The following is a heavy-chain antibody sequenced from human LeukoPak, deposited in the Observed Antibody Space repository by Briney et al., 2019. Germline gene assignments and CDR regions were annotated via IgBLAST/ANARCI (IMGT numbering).Heavy chain of an antibody. CDR3: AKELHGSGNYAFDY. V-gene: IGHV3-23*01. CDR1: GFTFSDYY. Sequence: PGGSLRLSCAASGFTFSDYYMSWVRQAPGKGLEWVSTVSVNGGTTYYADSVKGRFTISRDNSKNTLYLQMNSLRAEDTAVYFCAKELHGSGNYAFDYWGQGTLVTVSS. CDR2: VSVNGGTT. J-gene: IGHJ4*02. D-gene: IGHD3-10*01.